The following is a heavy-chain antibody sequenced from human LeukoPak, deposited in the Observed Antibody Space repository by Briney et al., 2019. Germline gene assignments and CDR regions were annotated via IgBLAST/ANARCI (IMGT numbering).Heavy chain of an antibody. CDR3: ARVLGAAAVQLYFDY. CDR2: IRQCGSDK. D-gene: IGHD6-13*01. J-gene: IGHJ4*02. V-gene: IGHV3-7*03. Sequence: PGGSLRLSCAASGFTFSRYHMSWVRQATGKGLEWVAYIRQCGSDKYYGDSVKARFTISRDNDKNSLYLQMNSLRAEDAAVYYCARVLGAAAVQLYFDYWGQGTLVTVSS. CDR1: GFTFSRYH.